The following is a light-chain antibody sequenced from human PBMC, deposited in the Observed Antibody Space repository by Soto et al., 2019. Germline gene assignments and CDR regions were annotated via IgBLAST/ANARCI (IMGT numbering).Light chain of an antibody. CDR1: QSITNS. J-gene: IGKJ4*01. CDR2: DAS. V-gene: IGKV3-11*01. CDR3: QQRSNWRSVT. Sequence: ESVLTQSPATLSLSPGDRATLSCRASQSITNSLAWYRHQPGQPPRLLIYDASKRATGIPARFIGSGSGTHFTLTISSLEPEDFGLYYCQQRSNWRSVTFGGGTKVEIK.